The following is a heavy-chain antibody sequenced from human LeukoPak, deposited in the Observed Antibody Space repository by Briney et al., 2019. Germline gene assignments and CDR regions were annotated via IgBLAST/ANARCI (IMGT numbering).Heavy chain of an antibody. J-gene: IGHJ6*02. CDR3: ARGNSRWSTPSSSYYYRMDV. Sequence: ASVKVSCKASGDTFSSYGLSWVRQAPGQGLEWMGGSIPIFGAADYPQKFQGRVTITADESASTACMELSSLRSEDTAVYYCARGNSRWSTPSSSYYYRMDVWGQGTTVAVSS. V-gene: IGHV1-69*01. D-gene: IGHD4-23*01. CDR1: GDTFSSYG. CDR2: SIPIFGAA.